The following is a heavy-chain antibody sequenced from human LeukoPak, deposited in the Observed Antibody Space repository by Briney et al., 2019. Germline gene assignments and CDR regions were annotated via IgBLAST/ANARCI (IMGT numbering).Heavy chain of an antibody. CDR2: ISSSDSTI. CDR1: GFTFSDYY. Sequence: GGSLRLSCAASGFTFSDYYMSWIRQAPGKGPEWVSYISSSDSTIYYADSVKGRSTISRDNAKNSLYLQMNSLRAEDTAVYYCARPHPHYYYGMDVWGQGTTVTVSS. J-gene: IGHJ6*02. V-gene: IGHV3-11*01. CDR3: ARPHPHYYYGMDV.